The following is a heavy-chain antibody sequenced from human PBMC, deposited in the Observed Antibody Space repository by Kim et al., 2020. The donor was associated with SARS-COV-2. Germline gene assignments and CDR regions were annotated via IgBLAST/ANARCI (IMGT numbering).Heavy chain of an antibody. D-gene: IGHD3-16*02. J-gene: IGHJ5*02. CDR2: INHSGST. Sequence: SETLSLTCAVYGGSFSGYYWSWFRQPPGKGLEWIGEINHSGSTNYNPSLKSRVTISVDTSKNQFSLKLSSVTAADTAVYYCARSANEFYVWGSYRLGNWFDPWGQGTLVTVSS. CDR3: ARSANEFYVWGSYRLGNWFDP. CDR1: GGSFSGYY. V-gene: IGHV4-34*01.